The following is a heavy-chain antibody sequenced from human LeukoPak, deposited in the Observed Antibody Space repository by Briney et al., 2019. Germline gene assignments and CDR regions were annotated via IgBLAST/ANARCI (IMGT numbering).Heavy chain of an antibody. V-gene: IGHV1-46*01. Sequence: ASVKVSCKASGYTFSVYFINWVRQAPGQGLEWMGIIYPSGGRTNYAQKFQGRVTMTRDMSTSTVYMELSSLRSEDTAVYYCASRTRPDVGAFDIWGQGTMVTVSS. CDR3: ASRTRPDVGAFDI. CDR1: GYTFSVYF. D-gene: IGHD6-6*01. J-gene: IGHJ3*02. CDR2: IYPSGGRT.